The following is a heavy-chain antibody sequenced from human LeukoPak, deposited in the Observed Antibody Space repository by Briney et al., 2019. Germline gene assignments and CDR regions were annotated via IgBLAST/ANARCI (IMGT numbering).Heavy chain of an antibody. D-gene: IGHD2-21*02. CDR2: IRDDESNK. V-gene: IGHV3-30*02. CDR3: VKDFFYQLLCQSGDCAPYFHQ. J-gene: IGHJ4*02. CDR1: GFTFSSYE. Sequence: HAGGSLRLSCAASGFTFSSYEMNWVRQSPGKGLEWVAFIRDDESNKNYADFVKGRFTISRDNSKSTLYLQMNSLRADDTAVYYCVKDFFYQLLCQSGDCAPYFHQWGQGTLVTVSS.